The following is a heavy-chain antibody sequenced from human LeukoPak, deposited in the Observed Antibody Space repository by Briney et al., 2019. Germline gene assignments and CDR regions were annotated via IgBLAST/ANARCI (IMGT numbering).Heavy chain of an antibody. CDR1: GGTFSSYA. Sequence: GASVKVSCKASGGTFSSYAISWVGQAPGQGLEWMGRIIPILGIANYAQKFQGRVTITADKSTSTAYMELSSLRSEDTAVYYCARDGDPIVGATPFDYWGQGTLVTVSS. V-gene: IGHV1-69*04. CDR3: ARDGDPIVGATPFDY. D-gene: IGHD1-26*01. CDR2: IIPILGIA. J-gene: IGHJ4*02.